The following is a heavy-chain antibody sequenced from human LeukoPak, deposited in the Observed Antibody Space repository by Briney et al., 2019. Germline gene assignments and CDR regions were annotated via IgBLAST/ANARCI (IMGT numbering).Heavy chain of an antibody. CDR2: ISTDGSST. CDR1: GFTFSRYW. V-gene: IGHV3-74*01. CDR3: ASYLTSIPSGMDV. J-gene: IGHJ6*02. Sequence: GGSLRLSCAASGFTFSRYWMHWLRHAPGKGPVWVSRISTDGSSTSYADSVKGRFTTSRDNGKNTLYLQLNSLRAEDTAVYYCASYLTSIPSGMDVWGQGTTVTVSS. D-gene: IGHD2/OR15-2a*01.